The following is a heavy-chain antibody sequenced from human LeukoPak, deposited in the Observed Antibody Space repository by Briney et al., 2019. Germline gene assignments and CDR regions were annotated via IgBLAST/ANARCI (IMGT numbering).Heavy chain of an antibody. Sequence: GGSLRLSCAASPFTFSHAWMSWVRQAPGKGLEWVSAISGSGGSTYYADSVKGRFTISRDNSKNTLYLQMNSLRAEDTAVYYCAKDMYSYGRLSYWGQGTLVTVSS. D-gene: IGHD5-18*01. CDR1: PFTFSHAW. J-gene: IGHJ4*02. V-gene: IGHV3-23*01. CDR3: AKDMYSYGRLSY. CDR2: ISGSGGST.